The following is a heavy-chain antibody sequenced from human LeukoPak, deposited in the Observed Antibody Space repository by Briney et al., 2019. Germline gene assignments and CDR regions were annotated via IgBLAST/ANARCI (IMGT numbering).Heavy chain of an antibody. J-gene: IGHJ4*02. V-gene: IGHV1-69*01. CDR1: GGTFSSYA. CDR2: IIPIFGTA. D-gene: IGHD3-3*01. CDR3: ASLTYYDFWSGYYTWNYFDY. Sequence: SVKVSCKASGGTFSSYAISWVRQAPGQGLEWMGGIIPIFGTANYAQKLQGRATITADESTSTAYMELSSLRSEDTAVYYCASLTYYDFWSGYYTWNYFDYWGQGTLVTVSS.